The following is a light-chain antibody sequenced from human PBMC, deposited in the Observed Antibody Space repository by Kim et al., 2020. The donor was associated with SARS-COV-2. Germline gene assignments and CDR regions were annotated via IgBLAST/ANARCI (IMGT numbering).Light chain of an antibody. J-gene: IGLJ1*01. CDR1: SSNIGSNS. CDR2: AND. V-gene: IGLV1-44*01. CDR3: AARDDSLNGYV. Sequence: GERVTITCSGGSSNIGSNSATWYQQRPGAAPKVLIYANDRRPSGVPDRFSGSKSGTSASLAISGLHSEDEADYYCAARDDSLNGYVFGTGTQLTVL.